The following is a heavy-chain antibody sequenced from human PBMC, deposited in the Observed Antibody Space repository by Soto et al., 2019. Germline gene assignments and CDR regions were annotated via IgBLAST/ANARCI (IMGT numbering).Heavy chain of an antibody. D-gene: IGHD4-4*01. CDR3: ARLYSDYSNYFYYYYYMDV. V-gene: IGHV4-61*08. Sequence: SETLSLTCAVSGGSISSGGYSWSWIRQPPGKGLEWIGYIYYSGSTNYNPSLKSRVTISVDTSKNQFSLKLSSVTAADTAVYYCARLYSDYSNYFYYYYYMDVWGKGTTVTVSS. J-gene: IGHJ6*03. CDR1: GGSISSGGYS. CDR2: IYYSGST.